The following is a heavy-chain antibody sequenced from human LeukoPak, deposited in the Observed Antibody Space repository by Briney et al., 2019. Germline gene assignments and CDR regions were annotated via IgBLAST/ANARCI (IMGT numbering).Heavy chain of an antibody. V-gene: IGHV4-39*01. CDR3: ARIPLLYSSGWYMVRHAFDI. CDR1: GGSISSSNYY. Sequence: PSETLSLTCTVSGGSISSSNYYWGWIRQPPGKGLDWIGSVSSSGTTYYNPSLKSRVTISVDTSKNQFSLKLSSVTAADTAVYYCARIPLLYSSGWYMVRHAFDIWGQGTMVTVSS. J-gene: IGHJ3*02. D-gene: IGHD6-19*01. CDR2: VSSSGTT.